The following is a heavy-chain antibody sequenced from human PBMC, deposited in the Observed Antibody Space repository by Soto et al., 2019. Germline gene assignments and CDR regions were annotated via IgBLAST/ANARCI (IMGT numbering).Heavy chain of an antibody. CDR3: GKHRQSSGCHLFDF. CDR1: GYVFADYY. J-gene: IGHJ4*02. CDR2: VSPNTGET. Sequence: QVQLVQSGAEIKKPGASVKVSCKTSGYVFADYYVHWVRQAPGQGLEWMGRVSPNTGETHYAQDFSGRVTMTREKAPNTAHQELGRLTSCGTATFFCGKHRQSSGCHLFDFWGQGTLVMVSS. D-gene: IGHD6-19*01. V-gene: IGHV1-2*06.